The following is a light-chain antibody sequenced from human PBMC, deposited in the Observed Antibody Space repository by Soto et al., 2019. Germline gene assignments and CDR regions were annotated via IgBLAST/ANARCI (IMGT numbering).Light chain of an antibody. CDR3: QQFHYWWT. V-gene: IGKV3-15*01. Sequence: EIVMTQSPATLSVSPGERATLSCRASQNIDNKLVWYQQKPGQVPRLLIYDASTRATGIPARFSGSGSGTDFTLTISSLQSEDFAFYCQQFHYWWTFGQGTKVEIK. J-gene: IGKJ1*01. CDR2: DAS. CDR1: QNIDNK.